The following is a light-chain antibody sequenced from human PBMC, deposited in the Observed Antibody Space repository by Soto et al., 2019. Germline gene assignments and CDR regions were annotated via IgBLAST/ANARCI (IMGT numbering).Light chain of an antibody. J-gene: IGLJ1*01. CDR1: SGDVGSYNL. Sequence: QSVLTQPASVSGSPGQPITISCTGTSGDVGSYNLVSWYQQHPGKAPKLMIYDDNKRPSGIPDRFSGSKSGTSATLGITGFQTGDEADYYCGSWDSSLSAYVFGTGTKLTVL. CDR2: DDN. CDR3: GSWDSSLSAYV. V-gene: IGLV1-51*01.